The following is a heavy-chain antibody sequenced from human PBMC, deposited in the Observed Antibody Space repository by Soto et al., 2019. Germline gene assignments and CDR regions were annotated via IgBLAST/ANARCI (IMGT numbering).Heavy chain of an antibody. CDR2: IYYSGST. Sequence: PSETLSLTCTVSGGSISSSSYYWGWIRQPPGKGLEWIGSIYYSGSTYYNPSLKSRVTISVDTSKNQFSLKLSSVTAADTAVYYCARPRQEYYYYGMDVWGQGTTVTVSS. D-gene: IGHD1-1*01. V-gene: IGHV4-39*01. J-gene: IGHJ6*02. CDR3: ARPRQEYYYYGMDV. CDR1: GGSISSSSYY.